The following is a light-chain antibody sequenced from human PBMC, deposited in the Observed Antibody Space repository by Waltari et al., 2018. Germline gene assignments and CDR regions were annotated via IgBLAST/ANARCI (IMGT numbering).Light chain of an antibody. Sequence: EVVMTQFPSTLSVSLGGTAALSCRASQSVGSNLAWYQQKPGQAPRLLHHGASTRATGIPDRFSGSGSGTDFTLTINSLQSEDFAIYYCQQYNHWPPYTFGQGTKLEI. CDR1: QSVGSN. J-gene: IGKJ2*01. CDR3: QQYNHWPPYT. V-gene: IGKV3-15*01. CDR2: GAS.